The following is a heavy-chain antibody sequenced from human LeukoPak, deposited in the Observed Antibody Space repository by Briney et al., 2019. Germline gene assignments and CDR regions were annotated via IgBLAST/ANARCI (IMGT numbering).Heavy chain of an antibody. CDR1: GGSISSSSYY. J-gene: IGHJ4*02. D-gene: IGHD1-26*01. CDR3: ARAGFGWELSNDFDY. CDR2: IYYSGST. Sequence: SETLSLTCTVSGGSISSSSYYWGWIRQPPGKGLEWIGSIYYSGSTYYNPSLKSRVTISVDTSKNQFSLKLSSVTAADTAVYYCARAGFGWELSNDFDYWGQGTLVTVSS. V-gene: IGHV4-39*07.